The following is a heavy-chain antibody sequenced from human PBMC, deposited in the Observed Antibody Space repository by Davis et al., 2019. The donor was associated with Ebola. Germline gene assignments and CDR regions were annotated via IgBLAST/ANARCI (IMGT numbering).Heavy chain of an antibody. V-gene: IGHV3-23*01. CDR3: AKDSSSWYKGFDP. J-gene: IGHJ5*02. D-gene: IGHD6-13*01. Sequence: GESLKISCAASGFTFSSYAMSWVRQAPGKGLEWVSAISGSGGSTYYADSVKGRFTISRDNSKNTLYLQMNSLRAEDTAVYYCAKDSSSWYKGFDPWGQGTLVTVPS. CDR1: GFTFSSYA. CDR2: ISGSGGST.